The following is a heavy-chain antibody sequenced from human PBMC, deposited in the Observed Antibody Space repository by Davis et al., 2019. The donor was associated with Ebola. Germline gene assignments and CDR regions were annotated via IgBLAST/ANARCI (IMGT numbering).Heavy chain of an antibody. CDR3: ARGGYCTGGVCYYFDY. Sequence: ASVKVSCKASGYTFTGYYMHWVRQAPGQGLEWMGWINPNSGGTNYAQKFQGWVTMTRGTSISTAYMELSRLRSDDTAVYYCARGGYCTGGVCYYFDYWGQGTLVTVSS. D-gene: IGHD2-8*02. J-gene: IGHJ4*02. V-gene: IGHV1-2*04. CDR2: INPNSGGT. CDR1: GYTFTGYY.